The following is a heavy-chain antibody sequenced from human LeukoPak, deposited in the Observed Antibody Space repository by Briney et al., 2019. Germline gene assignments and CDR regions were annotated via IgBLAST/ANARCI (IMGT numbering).Heavy chain of an antibody. V-gene: IGHV3-21*01. Sequence: RGSLRLSCAASGFTFSNFNMNWVRQAPGKGLEWVSTISIASTHILYADSVKGRFTNSRDNAKNSLHLQMNSLRVEDTAVYYCARGLQYNDAFDIWGQGTMVTVSS. CDR3: ARGLQYNDAFDI. J-gene: IGHJ3*02. CDR1: GFTFSNFN. CDR2: ISIASTHI. D-gene: IGHD1-1*01.